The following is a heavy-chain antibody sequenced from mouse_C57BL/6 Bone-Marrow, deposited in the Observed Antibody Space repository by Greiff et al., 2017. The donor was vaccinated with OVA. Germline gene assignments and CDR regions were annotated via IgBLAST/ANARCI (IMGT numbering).Heavy chain of an antibody. V-gene: IGHV5-6*01. D-gene: IGHD2-12*01. CDR1: GFTFSSYC. Sequence: EVMLVESGGELVKPGGSLKLSCAASGFTFSSYCMPWVRQTPDKRLEWVATISSGGSYTYYPDSVKGRFTISRDNAKNTLYLQMSSLKSEDTAMYYCARHALLLYQIYGGQGTSVTVSS. J-gene: IGHJ4*01. CDR2: ISSGGSYT. CDR3: ARHALLLYQIY.